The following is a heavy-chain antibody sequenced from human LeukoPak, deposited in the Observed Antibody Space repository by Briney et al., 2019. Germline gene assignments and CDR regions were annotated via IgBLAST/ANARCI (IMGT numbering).Heavy chain of an antibody. D-gene: IGHD6-13*01. V-gene: IGHV3-48*03. CDR1: GFTFSSYG. CDR3: AREGPRYSSSWYGWYYYGMDV. CDR2: ISSSGSTI. J-gene: IGHJ6*02. Sequence: GGSLRLSCAASGFTFSSYGMNWVRQAPGKGLEWVSYISSSGSTIYYADSVKGRFTISRDNAKNSLYLQMNSLRAEDTAVYYCAREGPRYSSSWYGWYYYGMDVWGQGTTVTVSS.